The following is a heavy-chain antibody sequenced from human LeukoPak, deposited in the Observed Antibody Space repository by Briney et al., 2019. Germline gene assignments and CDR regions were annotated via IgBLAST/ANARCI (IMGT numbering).Heavy chain of an antibody. D-gene: IGHD4-17*01. CDR3: ARLSTVTTSFDY. Sequence: SETLSLTCTVSGGSISSCYWSWVRQPAGKGLEWIGRIYTSGTTHYNPSLKSRVTMSVDTSKNQFSLKLSSVTAADTAVYYCARLSTVTTSFDYWGQGTLVTVSS. V-gene: IGHV4-4*07. J-gene: IGHJ4*02. CDR2: IYTSGTT. CDR1: GGSISSCY.